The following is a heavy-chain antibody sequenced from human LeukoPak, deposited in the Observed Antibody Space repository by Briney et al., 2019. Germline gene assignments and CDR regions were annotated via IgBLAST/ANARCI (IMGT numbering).Heavy chain of an antibody. J-gene: IGHJ4*02. CDR1: GGSISSSSYY. Sequence: PSETLSLTCTVSGGSISSSSYYWSWIRQPAGRGLEWIVRIYTSGSTNYNPSLKSRITMSVDTDKNQFSLTLSSVTAADTAVYYCARDTSFRRNGYSSSCHWFFDYWGQGTLVTVSS. D-gene: IGHD6-13*01. CDR3: ARDTSFRRNGYSSSCHWFFDY. V-gene: IGHV4-61*02. CDR2: IYTSGST.